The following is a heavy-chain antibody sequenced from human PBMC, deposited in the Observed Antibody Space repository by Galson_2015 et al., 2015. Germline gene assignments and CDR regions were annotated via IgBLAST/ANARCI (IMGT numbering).Heavy chain of an antibody. CDR3: ARLFSTRIPYCSGGSCSGYYYYMDV. D-gene: IGHD2-15*01. V-gene: IGHV5-51*01. J-gene: IGHJ6*03. CDR2: IYPGDSDT. Sequence: QSGAAVIKPGESLKISCKGSGYSFPSYWIGWVRQMPGKGLEWMGIIYPGDSDTRYSPSFQGQVTISADKSISTAYLQWSSLKASDTAMYYCARLFSTRIPYCSGGSCSGYYYYMDVWGKGTTVTVSS. CDR1: GYSFPSYW.